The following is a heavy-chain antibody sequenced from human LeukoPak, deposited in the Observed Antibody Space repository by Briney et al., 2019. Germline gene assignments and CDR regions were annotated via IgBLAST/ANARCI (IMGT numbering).Heavy chain of an antibody. Sequence: SETLSLTCTVSGGSISSYYWNWIRQPPGKGLEWIGYIYYSGTTNYNPSLKSRVSMSVDTSKNQFSLKLSSVTAADTAMYYCAREDYDDSGAWYFDLWGRGTLVTVSS. CDR3: AREDYDDSGAWYFDL. CDR1: GGSISSYY. V-gene: IGHV4-59*12. J-gene: IGHJ2*01. CDR2: IYYSGTT. D-gene: IGHD3-3*01.